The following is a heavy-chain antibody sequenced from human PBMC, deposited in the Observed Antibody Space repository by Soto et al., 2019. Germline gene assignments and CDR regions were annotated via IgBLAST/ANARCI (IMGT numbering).Heavy chain of an antibody. V-gene: IGHV3-30-3*01. J-gene: IGHJ4*02. CDR1: GFSFSNYA. Sequence: GGSLRLSCAASGFSFSNYAIHWFRQAPGKGLEWVAVISYDGNNRYYADFVKGRFTISRDNSKNTLYLQMNSLRVEDTAVYYCVTEKSSGWYNDYWGQGTLVTVSS. CDR2: ISYDGNNR. CDR3: VTEKSSGWYNDY. D-gene: IGHD6-19*01.